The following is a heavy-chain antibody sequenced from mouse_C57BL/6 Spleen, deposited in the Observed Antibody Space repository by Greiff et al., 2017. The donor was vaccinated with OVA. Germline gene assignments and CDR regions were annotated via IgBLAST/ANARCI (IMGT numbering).Heavy chain of an antibody. CDR3: TRALITTVPAGFAY. CDR2: INPDSSTI. J-gene: IGHJ3*01. Sequence: EVKLMESGGGLVQPGGSLKLSCAASGIDFSRYWMSWVRRAPGKGLEWIGEINPDSSTINYAPSLKDKFIISRDNAKNTLYLQMSKVRSEDTALYYCTRALITTVPAGFAYWGQGTLVTVSA. CDR1: GIDFSRYW. V-gene: IGHV4-1*01. D-gene: IGHD1-1*01.